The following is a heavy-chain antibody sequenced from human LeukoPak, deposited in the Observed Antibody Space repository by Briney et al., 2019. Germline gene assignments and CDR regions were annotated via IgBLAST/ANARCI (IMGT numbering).Heavy chain of an antibody. CDR3: ARRTREVRRFDY. CDR1: GSSINTDNY. Sequence: PSETLSLTCNVSGSSINTDNYWGWLRQPPGKGLEWIGGIHHSGYTYYNPSLKSRVTISVDTSKNQFSLKLSSVTAADTAVYYCARRTREVRRFDYWGQGTLVTVSS. V-gene: IGHV4-38-2*02. D-gene: IGHD3-10*01. J-gene: IGHJ4*02. CDR2: IHHSGYT.